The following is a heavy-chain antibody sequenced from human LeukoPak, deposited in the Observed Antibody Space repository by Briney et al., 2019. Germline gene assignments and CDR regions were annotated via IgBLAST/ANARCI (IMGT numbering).Heavy chain of an antibody. CDR1: GFTFSSYG. CDR3: ARDASYYYASDY. Sequence: PGRSLRLSCAASGFTFSSYGMHWVRQAPGKGLEWVAVIWYDGSNKYYADSVKGRFTISRDNSKNTLYLQMNSLRAEDTAVYYCARDASYYYASDYWGQGTLVTVSS. CDR2: IWYDGSNK. J-gene: IGHJ4*02. V-gene: IGHV3-33*01. D-gene: IGHD3-10*01.